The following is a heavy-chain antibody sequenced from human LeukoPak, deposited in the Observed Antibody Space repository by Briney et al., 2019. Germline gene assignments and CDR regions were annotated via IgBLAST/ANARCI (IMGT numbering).Heavy chain of an antibody. CDR2: IYYSGTT. CDR3: ARGRDIVVVPAANARSKTPNWFDP. CDR1: GGSISSYY. D-gene: IGHD2-2*01. J-gene: IGHJ5*02. V-gene: IGHV4-59*12. Sequence: SETLSLTCTVSGGSISSYYWSWIRQPPGKGLEWIGYIYYSGTTNYNPSLKSRVTISVDTSKNQFSLKLSSVTAADTAVYYCARGRDIVVVPAANARSKTPNWFDPWGQGTLVTVSS.